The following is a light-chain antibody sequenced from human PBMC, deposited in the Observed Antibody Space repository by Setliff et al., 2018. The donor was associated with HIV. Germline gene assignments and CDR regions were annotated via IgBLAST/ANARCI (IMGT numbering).Light chain of an antibody. CDR1: SSNVGKNY. CDR2: DNN. Sequence: QSVLTQPPSASAAPGQKVTISCSGSSSNVGKNYVSWYQQLPGTAPKLLIYDNNKRVSGIPDRFSGSKSGTSATLGITGLQTGDEADYYCGTWDSSLSAVVFGGGTKVTVL. V-gene: IGLV1-51*01. CDR3: GTWDSSLSAVV. J-gene: IGLJ2*01.